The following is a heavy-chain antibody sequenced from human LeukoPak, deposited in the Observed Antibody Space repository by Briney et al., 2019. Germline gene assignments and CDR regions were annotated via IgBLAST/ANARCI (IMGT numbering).Heavy chain of an antibody. CDR3: ARGPMTTVTFDY. CDR2: VYTSGST. J-gene: IGHJ4*02. CDR1: GGSISSGSYY. D-gene: IGHD4-17*01. V-gene: IGHV4-61*02. Sequence: SETLSLTCTVSGGSISSGSYYWSWIRQPAGKGLEWIGRVYTSGSTNYNPSLKSRVTISVGTSKNQFSLKLRSVTAADTAVYYCARGPMTTVTFDYWGQGTLVTVSS.